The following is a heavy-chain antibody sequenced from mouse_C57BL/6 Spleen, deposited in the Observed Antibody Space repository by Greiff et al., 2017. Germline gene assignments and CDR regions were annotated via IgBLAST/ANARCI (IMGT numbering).Heavy chain of an antibody. CDR2: FYPGSGSI. CDR3: ARREGRRLGYYAMDY. D-gene: IGHD4-1*01. V-gene: IGHV1-62-2*01. CDR1: GYTFTEYT. Sequence: QVQLQQSGAELVKPGASVKLSCKASGYTFTEYTIDWVKQRSGKGLEWIGWFYPGSGSIKYNEKFKDKATLTADKSSSTVYMELSRLTSEDSAVYFCARREGRRLGYYAMDYWGQGTSVTVSS. J-gene: IGHJ4*01.